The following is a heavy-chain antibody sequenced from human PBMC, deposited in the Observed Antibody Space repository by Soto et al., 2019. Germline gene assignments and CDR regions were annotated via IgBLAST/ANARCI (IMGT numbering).Heavy chain of an antibody. D-gene: IGHD5-12*01. V-gene: IGHV3-11*05. CDR1: GFTFSDYY. Sequence: QVQLVESGGGLVKPGGSLRLSCAASGFTFSDYYMSWIRQAPGKGLEWVSYISSSSSYTNYADSVKGRFTISRDNAKNSLYLQMNSLRAEETALYYCARDHHRYSGYDYVDYWGQGTLVTVSS. CDR3: ARDHHRYSGYDYVDY. CDR2: ISSSSSYT. J-gene: IGHJ4*02.